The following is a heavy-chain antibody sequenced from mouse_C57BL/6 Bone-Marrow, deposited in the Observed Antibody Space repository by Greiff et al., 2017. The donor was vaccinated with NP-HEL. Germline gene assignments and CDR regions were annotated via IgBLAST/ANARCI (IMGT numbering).Heavy chain of an antibody. CDR3: ARWDYYDFTGVFAY. CDR1: GFNIKNTY. CDR2: IDPAHGNT. Sequence: VQLQQSVAELVRPGASVKLSCKASGFNIKNTYMHWVKQRPEQGLEWIGRIDPAHGNTKYAPKFQGKAPITADTSSNTAYLQLSSLTSEDPAIHYCARWDYYDFTGVFAYWGQGTLVTVSA. J-gene: IGHJ3*01. D-gene: IGHD2-4*01. V-gene: IGHV14-3*01.